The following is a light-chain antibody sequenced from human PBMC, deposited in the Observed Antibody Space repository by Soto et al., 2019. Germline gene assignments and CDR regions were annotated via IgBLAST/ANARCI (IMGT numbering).Light chain of an antibody. J-gene: IGLJ1*01. CDR3: SSYTSSSTLPSV. V-gene: IGLV2-14*01. CDR1: SSDVGGYNY. CDR2: DVS. Sequence: QSALTQPASVSGSPGQSITISCTGTSSDVGGYNYVSWYQQHPGKAPKLMIYDVSNRPSGVSNRFSGSKSGNTASLTISGLQAEDEADYYCSSYTSSSTLPSVFGTGTKLTVL.